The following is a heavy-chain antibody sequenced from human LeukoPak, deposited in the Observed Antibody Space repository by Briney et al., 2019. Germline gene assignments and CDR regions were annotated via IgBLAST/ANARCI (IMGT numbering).Heavy chain of an antibody. CDR2: ITYNSGTI. J-gene: IGHJ4*02. D-gene: IGHD4-17*01. Sequence: GGSLRLSCAASGFTFRSYAMQWVRQAPGKGLEWVSYITYNSGTIFYADSVKGRFTISRDNSKNTLYLQMNSLRVEHTAVYYCARDPGGDYSDYWGRGTLVTVSS. V-gene: IGHV3-48*01. CDR1: GFTFRSYA. CDR3: ARDPGGDYSDY.